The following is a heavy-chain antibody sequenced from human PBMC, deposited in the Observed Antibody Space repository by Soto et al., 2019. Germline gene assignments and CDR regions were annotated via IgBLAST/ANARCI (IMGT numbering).Heavy chain of an antibody. Sequence: GSLRLSCAASGCNFSSYAMSRVRQAPGKGLEWVSAISGSGGSTYYADSVKGRFTISRDNSKNTLYLEMNSLRAGDTAVYYCAEPLGGGSYRFTACRYFDYWGQGTLVTVSS. D-gene: IGHD3-16*02. CDR2: ISGSGGST. V-gene: IGHV3-23*01. CDR3: AEPLGGGSYRFTACRYFDY. J-gene: IGHJ4*02. CDR1: GCNFSSYA.